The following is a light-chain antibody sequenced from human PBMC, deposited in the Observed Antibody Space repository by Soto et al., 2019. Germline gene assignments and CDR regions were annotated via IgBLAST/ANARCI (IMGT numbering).Light chain of an antibody. Sequence: QSVLTQPPSASGTPGQRVTISCSGSSSNIGSNTVNWYQQLPGTAPKLFIYTNNQRPSGVPDRFNGSRSGTSASLAISGLQSEDEAAFFCASWDDSLNGWVFGGGTKLTVL. CDR2: TNN. CDR1: SSNIGSNT. V-gene: IGLV1-44*01. J-gene: IGLJ3*02. CDR3: ASWDDSLNGWV.